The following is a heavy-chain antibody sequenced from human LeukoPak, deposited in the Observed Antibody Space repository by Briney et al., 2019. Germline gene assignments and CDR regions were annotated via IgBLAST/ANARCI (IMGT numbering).Heavy chain of an antibody. Sequence: GSLRHSCAASGFKLIGYSMNWVRQAPGKGLEWVSYINSSSGTIIYADSVKGRFTISRDNAKNSLYLQMNSLRAEDTAVYYCAKEGDNTGYRYFDDWGQGTLVTVSS. J-gene: IGHJ4*02. D-gene: IGHD3-22*01. CDR1: GFKLIGYS. CDR2: INSSSGTI. V-gene: IGHV3-48*04. CDR3: AKEGDNTGYRYFDD.